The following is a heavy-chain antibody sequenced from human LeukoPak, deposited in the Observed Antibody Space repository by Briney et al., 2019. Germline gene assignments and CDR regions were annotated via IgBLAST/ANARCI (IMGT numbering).Heavy chain of an antibody. D-gene: IGHD6-19*01. CDR3: EREGHRSGSLGDY. J-gene: IGHJ4*02. CDR1: GSNFGNYY. Sequence: GGSLRLSCAGTGSNFGNYYVSWVRQAPGKGLEWVANIKHDGNWKFYADSVKGRFTVSRDNAEKSVYLHMSSLRAEDTAMYYCEREGHRSGSLGDYWGQGILVTVSS. CDR2: IKHDGNWK. V-gene: IGHV3-7*03.